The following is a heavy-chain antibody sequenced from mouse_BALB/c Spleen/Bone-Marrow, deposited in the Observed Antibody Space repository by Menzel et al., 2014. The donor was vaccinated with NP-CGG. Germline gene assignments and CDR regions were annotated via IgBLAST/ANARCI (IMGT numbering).Heavy chain of an antibody. Sequence: EVHLVESGGGLVQPGGSLKLSCAASGFDFRRYWMSWVRQAPGKGLEWIGEISPDSSTINYTTSLKDKFIISRDNAKHTLYLQRSKVRSEDTAVDYCARLGCDGYLAYWGQGTLVTVSA. V-gene: IGHV4-1*02. CDR3: ARLGCDGYLAY. CDR1: GFDFRRYW. D-gene: IGHD1-2*01. CDR2: ISPDSSTI. J-gene: IGHJ3*01.